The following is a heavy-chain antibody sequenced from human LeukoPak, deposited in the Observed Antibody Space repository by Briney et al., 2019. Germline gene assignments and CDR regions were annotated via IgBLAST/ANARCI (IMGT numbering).Heavy chain of an antibody. CDR1: GYTFTGYY. J-gene: IGHJ1*01. V-gene: IGHV1-2*02. Sequence: ASVKVSCKASGYTFTGYYMHWVRQAPGQGLEWMRWINPNSGGTNYAQKFQGRVTMTRDTSISTAYMELSRLRSDDTAVYYCARDPAAAGISYFQHWGQGTLVTVSS. CDR2: INPNSGGT. CDR3: ARDPAAAGISYFQH. D-gene: IGHD6-13*01.